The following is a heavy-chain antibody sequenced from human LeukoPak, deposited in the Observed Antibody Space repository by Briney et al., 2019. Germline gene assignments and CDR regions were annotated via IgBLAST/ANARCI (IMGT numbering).Heavy chain of an antibody. V-gene: IGHV1-2*02. J-gene: IGHJ4*02. CDR3: AREAGETHNTGIDS. D-gene: IGHD1-14*01. CDR1: GYTFTDYF. Sequence: ASVKVSCKASGYTFTDYFLHWVRQAPGQGVGWMGWISPNSGGTNYAQKFQGRVTMTRETSISSAYMELSGLTSDDTAVYFCAREAGETHNTGIDSWGQGALVTVSS. CDR2: ISPNSGGT.